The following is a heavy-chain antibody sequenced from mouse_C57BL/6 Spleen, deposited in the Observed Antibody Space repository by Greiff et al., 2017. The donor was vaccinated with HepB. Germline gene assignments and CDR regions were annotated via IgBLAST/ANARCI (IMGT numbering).Heavy chain of an antibody. CDR1: GYTFTDYY. J-gene: IGHJ1*03. D-gene: IGHD1-1*01. CDR2: IYPGSGNT. V-gene: IGHV1-84*01. CDR3: ARETLITTVVAHWYFDV. Sequence: QVQLKESGPELVKPGASVKISCKASGYTFTDYYINWVKQRPGQGLEWIGWIYPGSGNTKYNEKFKGKATLTVDTSSSTAYMQLSSLTSEDSAVYFCARETLITTVVAHWYFDVWGTGTTVTVSS.